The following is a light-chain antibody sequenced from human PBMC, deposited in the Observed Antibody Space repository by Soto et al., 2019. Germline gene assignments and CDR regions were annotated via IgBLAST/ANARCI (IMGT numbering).Light chain of an antibody. Sequence: IVLTQSPGTRSLAPGEIAILSGRASQRIRSTYLAWYQQKPGQAPRLLIHGGSTRATGIPERFSGSGSGTDFTLTISRLEPEDFAVYYCQQYGSSAWTFGQGTKVDIK. J-gene: IGKJ1*01. CDR1: QRIRSTY. V-gene: IGKV3-20*01. CDR3: QQYGSSAWT. CDR2: GGS.